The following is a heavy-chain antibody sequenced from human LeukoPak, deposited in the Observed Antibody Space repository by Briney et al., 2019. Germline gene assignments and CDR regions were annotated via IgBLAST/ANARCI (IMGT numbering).Heavy chain of an antibody. J-gene: IGHJ4*02. CDR3: ATSRRLAIWSGYSLGY. CDR1: GFTFSSYA. V-gene: IGHV3-23*01. D-gene: IGHD3-3*01. Sequence: GGSLRLSCAASGFTFSSYAMSWVRQAPGKGLEWVSHISGSGDNTYYADSVKGRFTISRDNSKNTLYLQMNSLRAEDTAVYYCATSRRLAIWSGYSLGYWGQGTLVTVSS. CDR2: ISGSGDNT.